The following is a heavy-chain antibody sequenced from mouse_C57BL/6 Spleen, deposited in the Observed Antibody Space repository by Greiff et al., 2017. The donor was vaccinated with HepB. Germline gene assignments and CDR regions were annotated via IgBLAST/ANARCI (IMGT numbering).Heavy chain of an antibody. J-gene: IGHJ2*01. CDR2: IWSGGST. CDR1: GFSLTSYG. V-gene: IGHV2-2*01. Sequence: QVQLKESGPGLVQPSQSLSITCTVSGFSLTSYGVHWVRQSPGKGLEWLGVIWSGGSTDYNAAFISRLSISKDNSKSQVFFKMNSLQADDTAIYYCARGDGYYEVDYWGQGTTLTVSS. CDR3: ARGDGYYEVDY. D-gene: IGHD2-3*01.